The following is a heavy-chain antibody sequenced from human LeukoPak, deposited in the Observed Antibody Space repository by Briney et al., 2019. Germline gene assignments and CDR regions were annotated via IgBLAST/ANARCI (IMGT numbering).Heavy chain of an antibody. CDR1: GFTFSNYT. CDR2: ISRTSSYI. CDR3: ARDTISGSPDY. J-gene: IGHJ4*02. Sequence: PGGSLRLSCEASGFTFSNYTINWVRQPPGKRPEWVSAISRTSSYIYYADSVKGRFVISRDNAKNSLYLQMNSLRAEDTAVYYCARDTISGSPDYWGQGTLVTVSS. D-gene: IGHD1-26*01. V-gene: IGHV3-21*01.